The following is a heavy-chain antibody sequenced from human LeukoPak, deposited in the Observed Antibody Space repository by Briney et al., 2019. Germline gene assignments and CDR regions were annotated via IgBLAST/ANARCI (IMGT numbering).Heavy chain of an antibody. J-gene: IGHJ6*03. CDR2: LSGSGGST. D-gene: IGHD3-3*01. CDR3: AKDRSSRYDFWSGSFSHYYYYYMDV. V-gene: IGHV3-23*01. Sequence: GGSLRLSCAASGFTFSSYAMSCAGAAPGRGLEWVSALSGSGGSTYYADSVKGQFTISRDNSKNTLYLQMNSLRAEDTAVYYCAKDRSSRYDFWSGSFSHYYYYYMDVWGKGTTVTVSS. CDR1: GFTFSSYA.